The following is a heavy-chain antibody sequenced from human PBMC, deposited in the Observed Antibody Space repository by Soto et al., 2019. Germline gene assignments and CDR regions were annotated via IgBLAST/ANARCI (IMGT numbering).Heavy chain of an antibody. CDR3: ARDSYLWSGGGWYFDL. CDR1: GGSISSYY. J-gene: IGHJ2*01. CDR2: FYYSGST. D-gene: IGHD2-21*01. Sequence: QVQLQESGPGLVKPSETLSLTCTVSGGSISSYYWSWIRQYPGKGLEWIGYFYYSGSTDYNPSLKSRVTISVDTSKNHFALRLSSVSAADTALYYCARDSYLWSGGGWYFDLWGRGTLVTLS. V-gene: IGHV4-59*01.